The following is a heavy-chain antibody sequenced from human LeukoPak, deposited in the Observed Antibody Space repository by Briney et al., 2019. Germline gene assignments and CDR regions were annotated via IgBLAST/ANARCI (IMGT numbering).Heavy chain of an antibody. D-gene: IGHD5-18*01. CDR3: ARARGYSFGYFDS. V-gene: IGHV3-9*01. CDR1: GFTVSSSY. CDR2: ISWNRGDI. Sequence: GGSLRLSCAASGFTVSSSYMYWVRQAPGKGLEWVSGISWNRGDIGYADSVKGRFTISRDNAKNSLYLQMNSLRAEDTALYYCARARGYSFGYFDSWGQGTLVTVSS. J-gene: IGHJ4*02.